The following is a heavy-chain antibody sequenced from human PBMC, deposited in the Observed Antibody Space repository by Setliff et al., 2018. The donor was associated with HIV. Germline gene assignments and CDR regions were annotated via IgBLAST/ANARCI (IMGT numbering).Heavy chain of an antibody. Sequence: PGGSLRLSCAASGFTFSSYAMHWVRQAPGKGLEWVAVISYDGSNKYYADSVKGRFTISRDNSKNTLYLQMNSLGAEDTAVYYCARGRRVSSNYYYYYYMDVWGKGTTVTVSS. CDR2: ISYDGSNK. CDR1: GFTFSSYA. D-gene: IGHD2-2*01. J-gene: IGHJ6*03. V-gene: IGHV3-30*07. CDR3: ARGRRVSSNYYYYYYMDV.